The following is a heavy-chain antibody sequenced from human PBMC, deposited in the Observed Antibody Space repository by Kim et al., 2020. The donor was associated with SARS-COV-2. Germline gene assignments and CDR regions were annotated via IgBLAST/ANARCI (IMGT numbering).Heavy chain of an antibody. CDR1: GGSISSYY. J-gene: IGHJ2*01. CDR2: IYYSGST. Sequence: SETLSLTCTVSGGSISSYYWSWIRQPPGKGLEWIGYIYYSGSTNYNPSLKSRVTISVDTSKNQFSLKLSSVTAADTAVYYCARDDPLFMYFDLWGRGTLVTVSS. CDR3: ARDDPLFMYFDL. V-gene: IGHV4-59*01. D-gene: IGHD3-10*01.